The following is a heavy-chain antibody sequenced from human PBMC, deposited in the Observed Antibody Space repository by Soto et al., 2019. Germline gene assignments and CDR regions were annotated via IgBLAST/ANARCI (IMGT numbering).Heavy chain of an antibody. D-gene: IGHD3-22*01. Sequence: GGSLRLSCAASGFTFSSYAMHWVRQARGKGLEWVAVISYDGSNKYYADSVKGRFTISRDNSKNTLYLQMNSLRAEDTAVYYCASATYYYDSSGPYYFDYWGQGTLVTVSS. J-gene: IGHJ4*02. CDR2: ISYDGSNK. CDR1: GFTFSSYA. CDR3: ASATYYYDSSGPYYFDY. V-gene: IGHV3-30-3*01.